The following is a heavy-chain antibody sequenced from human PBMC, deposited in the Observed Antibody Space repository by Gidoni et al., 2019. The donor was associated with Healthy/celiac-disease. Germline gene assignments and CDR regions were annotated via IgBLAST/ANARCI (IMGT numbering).Heavy chain of an antibody. CDR3: ARLGGSSGTYYYYGMDV. V-gene: IGHV5-51*01. CDR2: IYPGDSDT. D-gene: IGHD6-6*01. CDR1: GYSFTSYW. Sequence: EVQLVQSGAEVKKPGESLTISCKGSGYSFTSYWIGWVRQMPGKGLAWMGIIYPGDSDTRYSPSFQGQVTISADKSSSTAYLQWSSLKASDTAMYYCARLGGSSGTYYYYGMDVWGQGTTVTVSS. J-gene: IGHJ6*02.